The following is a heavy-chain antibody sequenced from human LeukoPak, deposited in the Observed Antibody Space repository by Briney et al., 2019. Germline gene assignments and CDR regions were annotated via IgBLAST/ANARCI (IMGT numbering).Heavy chain of an antibody. CDR2: IWYDGDNK. Sequence: GGSLRLSCAASRFTFSSYVMHWVRQAPGKGLEWVALIWYDGDNKYYSDSVKGRFTISRDNAKNSLYLQMNSLRAEDTAVYYCARDSLSHKYSSSSLYFDYWGQGTLVTVSS. CDR1: RFTFSSYV. V-gene: IGHV3-33*01. D-gene: IGHD6-6*01. J-gene: IGHJ4*02. CDR3: ARDSLSHKYSSSSLYFDY.